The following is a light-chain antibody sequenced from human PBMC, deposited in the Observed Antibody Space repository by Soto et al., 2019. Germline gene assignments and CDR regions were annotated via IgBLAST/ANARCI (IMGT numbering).Light chain of an antibody. V-gene: IGKV3-20*01. CDR2: GAS. CDR3: QQYDSSPRA. J-gene: IGKJ2*01. CDR1: QSVSSSY. Sequence: DILLTQSPGTLSLSPGERAALSCRASQSVSSSYLAWYQQKPGQAPRLLIYGASNRASGIPDRFSGSGSGTDFTLTISRLETEDFAVYYCQQYDSSPRAFGQGTKVDIK.